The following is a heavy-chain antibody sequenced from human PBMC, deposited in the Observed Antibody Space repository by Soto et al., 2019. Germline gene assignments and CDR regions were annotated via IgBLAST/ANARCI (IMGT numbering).Heavy chain of an antibody. V-gene: IGHV3-30*18. CDR1: GFTFSSYG. D-gene: IGHD2-15*01. CDR3: VKGLSSVVAELDF. J-gene: IGHJ4*02. CDR2: ISYDGNSK. Sequence: QVLLVESGGGVVQPGRSLRLSCAASGFTFSSYGMHWVRQAPGKGLEWVAFISYDGNSKFYADSVKGRFTISRDNSENTLYMQMNILRVEDTAVYYCVKGLSSVVAELDFWGQGTLVTVSS.